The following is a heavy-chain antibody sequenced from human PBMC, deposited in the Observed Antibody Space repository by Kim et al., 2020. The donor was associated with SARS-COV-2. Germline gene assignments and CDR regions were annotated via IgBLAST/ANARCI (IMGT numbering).Heavy chain of an antibody. J-gene: IGHJ4*01. Sequence: SETLSLTCTVSGGSISSSSYYWGWIRQPPGKGLEWIGSIYYSGSTYYNPSLKSRVTISVDTSKNQFSLKLSPVTAADTAVYYCARDPVTMGRGGPFDYWG. CDR1: GGSISSSSYY. CDR2: IYYSGST. CDR3: ARDPVTMGRGGPFDY. V-gene: IGHV4-39*07. D-gene: IGHD3-10*01.